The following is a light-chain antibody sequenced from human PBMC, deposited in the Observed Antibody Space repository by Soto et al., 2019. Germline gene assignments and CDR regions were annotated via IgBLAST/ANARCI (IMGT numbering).Light chain of an antibody. CDR3: QQYNSYSPYT. J-gene: IGKJ2*01. CDR1: QSISTW. CDR2: KAS. V-gene: IGKV1-5*03. Sequence: DIQMTQSPSTLSASIGDRVTITCRASQSISTWLAWYQQKPGKAPKLLIYKASSLESGVPSRFSGSGPGTEFTLTISSLQPDDFANYYCQQYNSYSPYTFGQGTKLEIK.